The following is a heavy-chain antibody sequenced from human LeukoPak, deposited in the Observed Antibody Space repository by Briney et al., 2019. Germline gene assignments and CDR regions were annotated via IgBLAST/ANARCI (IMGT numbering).Heavy chain of an antibody. CDR3: ASSRGSWPDYFDY. CDR2: ISSSGSTI. V-gene: IGHV3-48*03. CDR1: GFTFSSYE. Sequence: GGSLRLSCAASGFTFSSYEMNWVRQAPGKGLEWISYISSSGSTIYYADSVKGRFTISRDNAKNSLYLQMNSLRAEDTAVYYCASSRGSWPDYFDYWGQGTLVTVSS. J-gene: IGHJ4*02. D-gene: IGHD6-13*01.